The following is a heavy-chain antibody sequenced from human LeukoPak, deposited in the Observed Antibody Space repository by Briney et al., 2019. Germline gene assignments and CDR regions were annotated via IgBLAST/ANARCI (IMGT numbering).Heavy chain of an antibody. J-gene: IGHJ4*02. CDR1: GHTFSSYG. V-gene: IGHV1-18*01. CDR2: ISPYNGNT. CDR3: ARERWGRGELLDY. Sequence: GASVKVSCKASGHTFSSYGISWVRQAPGQGLEWMGWISPYNGNTNYAQKLQGRVTMTTDTSTSTAYMELRSLRSDDTAVYYCARERWGRGELLDYWGQGTLVTVSS. D-gene: IGHD1-26*01.